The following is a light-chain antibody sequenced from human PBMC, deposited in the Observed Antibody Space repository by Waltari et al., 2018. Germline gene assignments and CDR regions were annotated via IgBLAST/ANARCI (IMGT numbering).Light chain of an antibody. CDR1: SSAVGAYYY. CDR3: SSTAGGYTWV. V-gene: IGLV2-11*01. CDR2: DVS. Sequence: QSALTQPRSVSGSPGPSVAISCTGTSSAVGAYYYVSWYQHPPGKAPKLMIFDVSKRPSGVPDRFSGSKSGNTASLTISCLQAEDEADYYCSSTAGGYTWVFGGGTKLTVL. J-gene: IGLJ3*02.